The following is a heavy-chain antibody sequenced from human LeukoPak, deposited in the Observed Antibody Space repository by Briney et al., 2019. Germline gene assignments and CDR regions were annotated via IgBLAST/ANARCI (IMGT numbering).Heavy chain of an antibody. CDR2: LSRSGGTT. V-gene: IGHV3-23*01. CDR1: GFTFGSYA. CDR3: AKGDYYYDSSGYYY. Sequence: GGSLRLSCAASGFTFGSYAMSWVRQAPGKGLEWVSTLSRSGGTTYYADSVKGRFTISRDNSKNTLYLQMNSLRAEDTAVYYCAKGDYYYDSSGYYYWGQGTLVTVSS. J-gene: IGHJ4*02. D-gene: IGHD3-22*01.